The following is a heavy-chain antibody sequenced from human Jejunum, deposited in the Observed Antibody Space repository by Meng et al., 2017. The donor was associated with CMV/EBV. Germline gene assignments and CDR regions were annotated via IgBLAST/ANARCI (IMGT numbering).Heavy chain of an antibody. CDR2: VNDDYAYP. D-gene: IGHD3-3*01. CDR1: GYSYGDSG. J-gene: IGHJ4*02. Sequence: CQASGYSYGDSGIGWVRQARGQGFGELGRVNDDYAYPNDAQEFQGRITMTTDTSTSTAYMELRSLGYDDTAVYYCARGLFVQSLGMDYWGQGTLVTVSS. V-gene: IGHV1-18*01. CDR3: ARGLFVQSLGMDY.